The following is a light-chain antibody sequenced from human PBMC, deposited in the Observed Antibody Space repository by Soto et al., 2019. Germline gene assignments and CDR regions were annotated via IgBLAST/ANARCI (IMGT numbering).Light chain of an antibody. CDR3: SSYTSSTSLLI. CDR1: YSDIGGYKH. CDR2: DAS. Sequence: QSVLTQPASVSASPGQSITISCIGTYSDIGGYKHVSWYQQHPGKAPKLIIYDASSRPSGIYNRFSASKSANTASLTISGLQADDEADYSCSSYTSSTSLLIFGAGTKLTVL. V-gene: IGLV2-14*03. J-gene: IGLJ1*01.